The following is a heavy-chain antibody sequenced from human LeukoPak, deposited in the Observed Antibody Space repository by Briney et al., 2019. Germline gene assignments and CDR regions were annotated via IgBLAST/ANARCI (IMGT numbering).Heavy chain of an antibody. CDR1: GFIFTNYG. V-gene: IGHV3-30*02. CDR3: AKEVLGSC. CDR2: IWNDGSNK. Sequence: PGGSLRLSCAAAGFIFTNYGMHWVRQAPGKGLEWVAVIWNDGSNKYYADSVKGRFTISRDNSKNTLYLQMNSLRAEDTAVYYCAKEVLGSCWGQGTLVTVSS. J-gene: IGHJ4*02. D-gene: IGHD7-27*01.